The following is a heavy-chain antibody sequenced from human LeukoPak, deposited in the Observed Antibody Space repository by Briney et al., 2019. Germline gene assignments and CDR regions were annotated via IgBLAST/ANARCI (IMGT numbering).Heavy chain of an antibody. Sequence: GGSLRLSCAASGFTFDDYGMSWVRQAPGKGLEWVSGINWNGDSTGYADSVKGRFMISRGNAKNSLYLQMNSLRAEDTALYYCAKDGLRYYYYYYMDVWGKGTTVTVSS. CDR1: GFTFDDYG. CDR3: AKDGLRYYYYYYMDV. J-gene: IGHJ6*03. CDR2: INWNGDST. V-gene: IGHV3-20*04.